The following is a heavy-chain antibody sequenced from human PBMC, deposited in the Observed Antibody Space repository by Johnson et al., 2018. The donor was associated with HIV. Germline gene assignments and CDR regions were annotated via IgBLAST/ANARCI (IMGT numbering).Heavy chain of an antibody. CDR1: GFTFSSYG. CDR3: IWILAVAARHDAFDF. Sequence: VQLVESGGGVVQPGRSLRLSCAASGFTFSSYGMHWVRQAPGKGLEWVAVIWYDGSNKYYADSVKGRFTISRANAKNSRYLQMNSLRAEDTAVYYCIWILAVAARHDAFDFWGQGTTVTVSS. CDR2: IWYDGSNK. J-gene: IGHJ3*01. V-gene: IGHV3-33*03. D-gene: IGHD6-6*01.